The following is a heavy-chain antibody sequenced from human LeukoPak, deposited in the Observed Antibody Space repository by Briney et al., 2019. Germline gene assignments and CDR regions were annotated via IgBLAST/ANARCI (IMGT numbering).Heavy chain of an antibody. V-gene: IGHV3-74*01. CDR1: GITISRSL. CDR2: ISNDGRGT. Sequence: GGSLTLSCAASGITISRSLMHWLRPAPGKGLVWVSRISNDGRGTSYADSVKARFTISRDNAKNTLYLQMNSRRTEDTAMYYCTRSDYGDCWSQGTLVTVSS. CDR3: TRSDYGDC. J-gene: IGHJ4*02.